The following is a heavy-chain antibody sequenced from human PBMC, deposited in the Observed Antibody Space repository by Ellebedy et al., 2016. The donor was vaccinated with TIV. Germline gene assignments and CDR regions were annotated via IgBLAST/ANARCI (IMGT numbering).Heavy chain of an antibody. V-gene: IGHV3-30*04. J-gene: IGHJ4*02. Sequence: GESLKISCAASGFTFSNYAMNWVRQAPGKGLEWVAFISYDGNNKYYADSVKGRFTLSRDNSKNKLYLERNSLRAEDTAVYYCARDRSYSPTYWGQGTLVTVST. CDR1: GFTFSNYA. CDR3: ARDRSYSPTY. CDR2: ISYDGNNK. D-gene: IGHD1-26*01.